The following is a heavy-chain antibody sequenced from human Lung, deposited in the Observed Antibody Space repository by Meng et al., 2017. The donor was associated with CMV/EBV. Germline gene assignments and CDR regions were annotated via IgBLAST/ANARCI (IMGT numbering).Heavy chain of an antibody. V-gene: IGHV3-23*01. J-gene: IGHJ4*02. D-gene: IGHD6-13*01. Sequence: GGSXRLXXAASEFTFRSYAMSWVRQAPGRGLAWVSAITGSGGSTYYADSVKGRFTVSRDNSKNTLYLQMNSLPAEDTAVYYCAKAFSASWYREYYDYWGQGXLVTVSS. CDR3: AKAFSASWYREYYDY. CDR2: ITGSGGST. CDR1: EFTFRSYA.